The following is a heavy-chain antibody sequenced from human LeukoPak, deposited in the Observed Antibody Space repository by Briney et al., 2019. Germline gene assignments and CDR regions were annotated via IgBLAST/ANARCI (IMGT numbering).Heavy chain of an antibody. CDR1: AASITTYY. V-gene: IGHV4-59*03. Sequence: SETLSLTCIVYAASITTYYWHWIRQPPGKGLEWLGYIYYSGIANYNPSLKSRVTISVDTSKKQFSLQVKSVTAADTAVYYCAASGGWDAFHVWGQGTMVPVSS. CDR2: IYYSGIA. J-gene: IGHJ3*01. CDR3: AASGGWDAFHV. D-gene: IGHD2-15*01.